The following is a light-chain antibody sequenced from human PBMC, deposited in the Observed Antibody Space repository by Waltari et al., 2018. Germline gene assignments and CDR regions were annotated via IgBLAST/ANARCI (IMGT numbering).Light chain of an antibody. J-gene: IGKJ5*01. CDR3: LQYNSYSGIT. CDR1: QNINNW. V-gene: IGKV1-5*03. CDR2: KAS. Sequence: DVQMTQSPSTLSASVGDRVNITCRASQNINNWLSWYQQTPGKAPKLLVYKASSLESGVPSRFSGSGSGTEFTLSISSLQPDDFATYYCLQYNSYSGITFGQGTRLEIK.